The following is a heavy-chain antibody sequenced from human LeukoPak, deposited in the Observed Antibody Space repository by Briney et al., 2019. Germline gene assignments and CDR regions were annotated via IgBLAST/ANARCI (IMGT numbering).Heavy chain of an antibody. CDR2: SSSCSSYI. Sequence: PGGSLRLSCAESGFSFSISISNWVRPTPGAGVEWFSSSSSCSSYIDYADSVNGRFTISRNNSKNSLYLQINSMRVEDTAEYYCARDSRDGYNDIWGQGTMVTVSS. D-gene: IGHD5-24*01. CDR1: GFSFSISI. V-gene: IGHV3-21*01. J-gene: IGHJ3*02. CDR3: ARDSRDGYNDI.